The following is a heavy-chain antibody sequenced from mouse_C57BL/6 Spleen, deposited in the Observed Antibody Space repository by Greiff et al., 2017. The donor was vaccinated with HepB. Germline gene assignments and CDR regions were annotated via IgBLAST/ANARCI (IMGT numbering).Heavy chain of an antibody. CDR1: GYTFTSYW. CDR2: INPSSGYT. CDR3: ARSPYGSSYVFDY. D-gene: IGHD1-1*01. V-gene: IGHV1-7*01. Sequence: VQLQQSGAELAKPGASVKLSCKASGYTFTSYWMHWVKQRPGQGLEWIGYINPSSGYTKYNQKFKDKATLTADKSSSTAYMQLSSLTDEDSAVDYCARSPYGSSYVFDYWGQGTTLTVSS. J-gene: IGHJ2*01.